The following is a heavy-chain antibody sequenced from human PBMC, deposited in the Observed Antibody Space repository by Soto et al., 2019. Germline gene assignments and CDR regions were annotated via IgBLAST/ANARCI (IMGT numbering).Heavy chain of an antibody. Sequence: VQLVESGGGLVQPGRSLRLSCAASGFTFDDYAMHWVRQGPGKGLEWVSAISWNSGTIAYADSVKGRFTISRDNAKNSLYLQMNSLRVEDTALYYCAKGRTGTGKFDYWGQGTLVTVSS. D-gene: IGHD1-1*01. CDR3: AKGRTGTGKFDY. J-gene: IGHJ4*02. CDR1: GFTFDDYA. V-gene: IGHV3-9*01. CDR2: ISWNSGTI.